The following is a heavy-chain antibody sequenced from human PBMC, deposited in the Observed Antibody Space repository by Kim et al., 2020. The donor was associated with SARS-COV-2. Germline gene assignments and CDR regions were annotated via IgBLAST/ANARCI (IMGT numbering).Heavy chain of an antibody. CDR3: ARDKAYYDILTGYTNDAFD. Sequence: LSLTCAASGFTVSSNYMSWVRQAPGKGLEWVSVIYSGGSTYYADSVKGRFTISRDNSKNTLYLQMNSLRAEDTAVYYCARDKAYYDILTGYTNDAFD. V-gene: IGHV3-53*01. J-gene: IGHJ3*02. CDR1: GFTVSSNY. D-gene: IGHD3-9*01. CDR2: IYSGGST.